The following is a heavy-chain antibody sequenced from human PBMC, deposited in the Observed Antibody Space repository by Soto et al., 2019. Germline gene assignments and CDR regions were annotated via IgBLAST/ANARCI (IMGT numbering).Heavy chain of an antibody. CDR3: ARDGSPYWSGYIDY. D-gene: IGHD3-3*01. CDR1: GFTFSSYA. CDR2: ISYDGSNK. Sequence: PGGSLRLSCAASGFTFSSYAMHWVRQAPGKGLEWVAVISYDGSNKYYADSVKGRFAISRDNSKNTLYLQMNSLRAEDTAVYYCARDGSPYWSGYIDYWGQGTLVTVSS. V-gene: IGHV3-30*09. J-gene: IGHJ4*02.